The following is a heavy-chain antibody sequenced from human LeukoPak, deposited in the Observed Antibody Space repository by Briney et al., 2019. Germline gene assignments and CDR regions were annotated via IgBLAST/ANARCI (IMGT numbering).Heavy chain of an antibody. Sequence: PGGSLRLSCAASGFTFRDYWMHWVRQVPGKGLLWVSHINSDGSITDYADSVKGRFTISRDNARSTLSLQMGSLRVEDTAVYYCARNPSGDYDYWGQGALVTVSS. CDR3: ARNPSGDYDY. V-gene: IGHV3-74*01. CDR2: INSDGSIT. J-gene: IGHJ4*02. CDR1: GFTFRDYW. D-gene: IGHD2-15*01.